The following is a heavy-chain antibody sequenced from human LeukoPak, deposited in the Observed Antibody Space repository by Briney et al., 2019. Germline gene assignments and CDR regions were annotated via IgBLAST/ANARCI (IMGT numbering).Heavy chain of an antibody. D-gene: IGHD6-13*01. V-gene: IGHV5-51*01. Sequence: GESLKISCKGSGYSFTSYWIGWVRQMPGKGLEWMGIIYPGDSDTRYSPSFQGQVTISADKSISTAYLQWSSLKASDTAMYYCARVIPSYTRPQPYSSSWYFLGADYWGQGTLVTVSS. CDR1: GYSFTSYW. CDR3: ARVIPSYTRPQPYSSSWYFLGADY. J-gene: IGHJ4*02. CDR2: IYPGDSDT.